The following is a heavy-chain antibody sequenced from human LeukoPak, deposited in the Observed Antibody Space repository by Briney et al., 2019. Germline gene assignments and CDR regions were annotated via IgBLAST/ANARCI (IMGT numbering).Heavy chain of an antibody. Sequence: SETLSLTCAVYGGSFSDYDWSWIRQPPGKGLEWIGEINQSGDTNCDPSLKSRVTMSIDTSKSQFSLNLRSVTAADTAVYYCARYVPVRTGTTRASFDYWGQGTLVTVSS. V-gene: IGHV4-34*01. CDR2: INQSGDT. CDR1: GGSFSDYD. CDR3: ARYVPVRTGTTRASFDY. J-gene: IGHJ4*02. D-gene: IGHD1-1*01.